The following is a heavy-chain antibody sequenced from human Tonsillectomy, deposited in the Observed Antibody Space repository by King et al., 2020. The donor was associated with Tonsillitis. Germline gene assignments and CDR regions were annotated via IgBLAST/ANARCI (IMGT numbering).Heavy chain of an antibody. CDR1: GFTFNTYT. Sequence: VQLVESGGGLVKPGGSLRLSCAASGFTFNTYTMNWVRQAPGKGLEWVSSISSSSSYIYYAESVKGRFTISRDNAKNSLYLQMNSLRAEDTAVYYCAREGVGGYGLGYDTSGPFDYWGQGTLVTVSS. CDR3: AREGVGGYGLGYDTSGPFDY. V-gene: IGHV3-21*01. D-gene: IGHD3-22*01. J-gene: IGHJ4*02. CDR2: ISSSSSYI.